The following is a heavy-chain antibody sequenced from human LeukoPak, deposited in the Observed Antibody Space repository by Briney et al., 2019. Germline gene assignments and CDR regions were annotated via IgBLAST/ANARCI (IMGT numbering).Heavy chain of an antibody. CDR1: GFTFSSYW. V-gene: IGHV3-7*03. CDR3: ANIKYDY. J-gene: IGHJ4*02. Sequence: GGSLRLSCAASGFTFSSYWMNWARQAPGKGLEWVASINHNGNVNYYVDSVKGRFTISRDNTKNTLYLQMNSLRAEDTAVYYCANIKYDYWGQGTLVTVSS. CDR2: INHNGNVN.